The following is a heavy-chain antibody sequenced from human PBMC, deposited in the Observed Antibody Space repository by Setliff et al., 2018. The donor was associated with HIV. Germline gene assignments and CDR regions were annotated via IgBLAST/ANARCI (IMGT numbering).Heavy chain of an antibody. CDR3: ARDLDPYFAMAV. CDR1: AGAIRSYY. V-gene: IGHV4-59*12. Sequence: SETLSLTCTVSAGAIRSYYWGWIRQPPGKGLEWIGYMYYSGNTNYNPSLKSRVTISADTSKNTLYLQMTRLSAEGTAVYYCARDLDPYFAMAVWGQGATVTVSS. CDR2: MYYSGNT. J-gene: IGHJ6*02.